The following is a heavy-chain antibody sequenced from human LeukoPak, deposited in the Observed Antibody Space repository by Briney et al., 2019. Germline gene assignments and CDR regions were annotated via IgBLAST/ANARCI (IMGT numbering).Heavy chain of an antibody. CDR2: ISGSGGST. CDR1: GFTFSSYG. D-gene: IGHD3-10*01. Sequence: GGSLRLSCAASGFTFSSYGMSWVRQAPGKGLEWVSAISGSGGSTYYADSVKGRFTISRDNSKNTLYLQMNSLRAEDTAVYYCAKDSNYGSGSYYGYWGQGTLVTVSS. J-gene: IGHJ4*02. V-gene: IGHV3-23*01. CDR3: AKDSNYGSGSYYGY.